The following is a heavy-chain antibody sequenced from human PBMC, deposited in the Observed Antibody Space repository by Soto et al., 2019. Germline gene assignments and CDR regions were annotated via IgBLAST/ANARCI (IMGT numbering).Heavy chain of an antibody. CDR1: GGTFSSYA. J-gene: IGHJ4*02. Sequence: GASMKVSCKASGGTFSSYAISWVRQAPGQGLEWMGGVIPIFGTANYAQKFQGRVTITADESTSTAYMELSSLRSEDTAVYYCARVDYYDSSGAFDYWGQGTLVTVSS. D-gene: IGHD3-22*01. CDR3: ARVDYYDSSGAFDY. CDR2: VIPIFGTA. V-gene: IGHV1-69*13.